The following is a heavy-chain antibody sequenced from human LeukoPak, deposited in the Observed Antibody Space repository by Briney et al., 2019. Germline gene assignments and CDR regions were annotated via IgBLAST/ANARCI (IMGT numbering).Heavy chain of an antibody. CDR2: ISAYNGNT. CDR3: ARDDYYDSSGHLFDI. J-gene: IGHJ3*02. CDR1: GYTFTSYG. D-gene: IGHD3-22*01. V-gene: IGHV1-18*01. Sequence: ASVKVSCKASGYTFTSYGISWVRQAPGQGLEWMGWISAYNGNTNYAQKLQGRVTMTTDTSTSTAYMELRSLRSDDTAVYYCARDDYYDSSGHLFDIWGQGTMVTVSS.